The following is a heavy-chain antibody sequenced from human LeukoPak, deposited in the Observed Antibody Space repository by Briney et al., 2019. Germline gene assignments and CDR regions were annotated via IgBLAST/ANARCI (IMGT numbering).Heavy chain of an antibody. D-gene: IGHD2-21*02. Sequence: AWMRSKTEGETKEYAASVKGRSTISRDDSRSRLYLQMNRLKTEDTAVYYCATGVVTGTSRWGQGTLVTVSS. J-gene: IGHJ4*02. V-gene: IGHV3-15*01. CDR3: ATGVVTGTSR. CDR2: MRSKTEGETK.